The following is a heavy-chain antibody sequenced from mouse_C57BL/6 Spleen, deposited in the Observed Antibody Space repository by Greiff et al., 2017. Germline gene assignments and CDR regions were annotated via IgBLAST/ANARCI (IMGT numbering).Heavy chain of an antibody. CDR3: TRLYGNQYYFDY. CDR1: GFTFSSYA. D-gene: IGHD2-10*02. Sequence: EVQVVESGEGLVKPGGSLKLSCAASGFTFSSYAMSWVRQTPEKRLEWVAYISSGGDYIYYADTVKGRFTISRDNARNTLYLQMSSLKSEDTAMYYCTRLYGNQYYFDYWGQGTTLTVSS. V-gene: IGHV5-9-1*02. CDR2: ISSGGDYI. J-gene: IGHJ2*01.